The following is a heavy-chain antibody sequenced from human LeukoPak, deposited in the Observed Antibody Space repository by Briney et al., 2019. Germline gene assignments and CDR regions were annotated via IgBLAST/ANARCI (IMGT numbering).Heavy chain of an antibody. J-gene: IGHJ4*02. CDR1: GFTFSSYG. V-gene: IGHV3-23*01. Sequence: GGTLRLSSAASGFTFSSYGMSWVRQAPGKGREWVSAISGSGGNTYYADSVKGRFTISRDNSKNTLYLQMNSLRAEDTAVYYCAKVAGGVGATLNYWGQGTLVTVSS. CDR3: AKVAGGVGATLNY. D-gene: IGHD1-26*01. CDR2: ISGSGGNT.